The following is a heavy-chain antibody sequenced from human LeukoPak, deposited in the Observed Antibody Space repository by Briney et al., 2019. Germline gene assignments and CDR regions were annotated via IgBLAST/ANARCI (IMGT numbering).Heavy chain of an antibody. D-gene: IGHD6-13*01. CDR2: ISSSGSTI. V-gene: IGHV3-48*03. J-gene: IGHJ6*03. Sequence: PGGSLRLSCAASGFTFSSYEMNWVRQAPGKGLEWVSYISSSGSTIYYADSVKGRFTISRDNAKNSLYLQMNSLRAEDTAVYYCARQYSSSWYGYYYMDVWGKGTTATISS. CDR1: GFTFSSYE. CDR3: ARQYSSSWYGYYYMDV.